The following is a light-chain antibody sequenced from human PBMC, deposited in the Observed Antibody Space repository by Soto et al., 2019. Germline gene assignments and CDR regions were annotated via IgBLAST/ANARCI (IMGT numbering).Light chain of an antibody. CDR2: LEGSGNY. CDR1: SRRSTYI. V-gene: IGLV4-60*03. CDR3: ETWDSNTRV. Sequence: QSVLTQSSSASASLGSSVNLTCTLSSRRSTYIIAWHQQQPGKAPRYLMKLEGSGNYNKGSGVPDRFSGSSSGPDRYLSISNLQSEDEADYYCETWDSNTRVFGGGTKLTVL. J-gene: IGLJ3*02.